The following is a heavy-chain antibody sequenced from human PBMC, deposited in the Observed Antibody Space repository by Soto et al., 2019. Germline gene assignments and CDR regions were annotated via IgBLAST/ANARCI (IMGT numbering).Heavy chain of an antibody. V-gene: IGHV3-23*01. J-gene: IGHJ6*02. CDR3: AKDWGTIFGVVLDYYYYYGMDV. D-gene: IGHD3-3*01. CDR2: ISGSGGST. CDR1: GFTFSSYA. Sequence: GGSLRLSCAASGFTFSSYAMSWVRQAPGKGLEWVSAISGSGGSTYYADSVKGRFTISRDNSKNTLYLQMNSLRAEDTAVYYCAKDWGTIFGVVLDYYYYYGMDVWGQGTTVTVSS.